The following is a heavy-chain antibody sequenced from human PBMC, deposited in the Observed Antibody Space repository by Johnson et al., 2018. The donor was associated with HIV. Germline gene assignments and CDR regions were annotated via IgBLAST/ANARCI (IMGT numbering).Heavy chain of an antibody. J-gene: IGHJ3*01. CDR3: ATKGSKWELIVEGFAV. V-gene: IGHV3-23*04. Sequence: VQLVESGGNLVQPGGSLRLSCAASGFTFSSYAMSWVRRAPGKGLEWVSAISGSGGSTYYADSVKGRFTISRDNSKNTLYLQMNSLTAEDTAVYYCATKGSKWELIVEGFAVWGQGTMVTVSS. CDR1: GFTFSSYA. CDR2: ISGSGGST. D-gene: IGHD1-26*01.